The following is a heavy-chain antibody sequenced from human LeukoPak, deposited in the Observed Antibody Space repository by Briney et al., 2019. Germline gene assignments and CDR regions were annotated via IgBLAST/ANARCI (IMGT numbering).Heavy chain of an antibody. J-gene: IGHJ6*03. CDR3: AADFFTMIVVVISLGYYYYYMDV. D-gene: IGHD3-22*01. CDR2: INPSGGST. CDR1: GYTFTSYY. Sequence: ASVKVSCKASGYTFTSYYMHWVRQAPGEGPEWMGIINPSGGSTSYAQKFQGRVTMTRDMSTSTAYMELSSLRSEDTAVYYCAADFFTMIVVVISLGYYYYYMDVWGKGTTVTISS. V-gene: IGHV1-46*01.